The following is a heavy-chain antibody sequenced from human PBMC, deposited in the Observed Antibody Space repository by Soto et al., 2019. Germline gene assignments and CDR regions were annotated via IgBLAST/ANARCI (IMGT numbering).Heavy chain of an antibody. J-gene: IGHJ6*02. CDR1: GLTISNAW. CDR2: IKTNTEGGTT. CDR3: TTGSVEGV. Sequence: EVQLVDSGGGFIYPGGSLRLSCAASGLTISNAWMNWVRQAPGKGLEWVGRIKTNTEGGTTDYAAAVKGRFTVSRDDSKNTLYLQMNSLKTEDTAVYYCTTGSVEGVWGPGTMVTVSS. V-gene: IGHV3-15*07. D-gene: IGHD2-15*01.